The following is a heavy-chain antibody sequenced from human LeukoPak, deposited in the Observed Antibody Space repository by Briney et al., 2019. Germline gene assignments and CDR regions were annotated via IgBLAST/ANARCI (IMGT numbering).Heavy chain of an antibody. CDR2: IRSKANSYAT. J-gene: IGHJ6*03. CDR3: IRQYCSSTSSYYYYYMGV. Sequence: GGSLRLSCAASGFTFSGSAMHWVRQASGKGLEWVGRIRSKANSYATAYAASVKGRFTISRDDSKNTAYLQMNSLKTEDTAVYYCIRQYCSSTSSYYYYYMGVWGKGTTVTVSS. CDR1: GFTFSGSA. D-gene: IGHD2-2*01. V-gene: IGHV3-73*01.